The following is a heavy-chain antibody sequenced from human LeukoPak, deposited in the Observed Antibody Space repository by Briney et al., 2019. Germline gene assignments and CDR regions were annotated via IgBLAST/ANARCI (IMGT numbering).Heavy chain of an antibody. CDR1: GYTFTSYD. J-gene: IGHJ4*02. V-gene: IGHV1-8*03. CDR3: ARARRDGYNLFGY. CDR2: MNPNSGNT. Sequence: GASVKVSCKASGYTFTSYDINCVRQATGQGLEWMGWMNPNSGNTGYAQKFQGRVTITRNTSISTAYMELSSLRSEDTAVYYCARARRDGYNLFGYWGQGTLVTVSS. D-gene: IGHD5-24*01.